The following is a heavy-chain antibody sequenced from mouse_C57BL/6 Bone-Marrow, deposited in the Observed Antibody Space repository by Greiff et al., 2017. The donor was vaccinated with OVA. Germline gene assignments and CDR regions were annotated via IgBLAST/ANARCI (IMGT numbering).Heavy chain of an antibody. CDR2: ISYSGST. Sequence: EVMLVESGPGLAKPSQTLSLTCSVTGYSITSDYWNWIRKFPGNKLEYMGYISYSGSTYYNPSLKSRISLHRDTSKNQYYLQLKSVTTEDTATYYCARITTVVATATPLWYFDVWGTGTTVTVSS. D-gene: IGHD1-1*01. CDR1: GYSITSDY. V-gene: IGHV3-8*01. CDR3: ARITTVVATATPLWYFDV. J-gene: IGHJ1*03.